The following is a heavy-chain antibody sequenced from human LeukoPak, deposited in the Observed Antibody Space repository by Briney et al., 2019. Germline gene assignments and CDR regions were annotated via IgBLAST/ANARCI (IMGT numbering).Heavy chain of an antibody. CDR2: IYYSGST. Sequence: SETLSLTCTVSGGSISSGDYYWSWIRQPPGKGLEWIGYIYYSGSTYYNPSLKSRVTISVDTSKNQFSLKLSSVTAADTVVYYCARGKGGSYPYYFDYWGQGTLVTVSS. D-gene: IGHD1-26*01. CDR1: GGSISSGDYY. V-gene: IGHV4-30-4*08. CDR3: ARGKGGSYPYYFDY. J-gene: IGHJ4*02.